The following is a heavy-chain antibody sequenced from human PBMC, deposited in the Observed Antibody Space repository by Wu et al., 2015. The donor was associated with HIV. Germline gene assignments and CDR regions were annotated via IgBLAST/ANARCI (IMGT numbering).Heavy chain of an antibody. CDR2: MNPNSGNT. V-gene: IGHV1-8*03. Sequence: QVQLVQSGAEVKKPGASVKVSCKASGYTFTSYDINWVRQATGQGLEWMGWMNPNSGNTGYAQKFQGRVTITRNTSISTAYMELSSLRSEDTAVYYCARWIHFISSSWYDSAFDYLGPRDNGHRLF. J-gene: IGHJ3*02. D-gene: IGHD6-13*01. CDR1: GYTFTSYD. CDR3: ARWIHFISSSWYDSAFDY.